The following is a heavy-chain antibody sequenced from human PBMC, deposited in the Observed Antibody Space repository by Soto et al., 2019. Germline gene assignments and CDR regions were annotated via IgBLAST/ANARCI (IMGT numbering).Heavy chain of an antibody. V-gene: IGHV4-4*07. J-gene: IGHJ4*02. D-gene: IGHD3-22*01. Sequence: PSETLSLTCTVSGGSISSYYWSWIRQPAGKGLEWIGRIYTSGSTNYNPSLKGRVTMSVDTSKNQFSLKLSSVTAADTAVYYCARDTLYYYDSSGYESSYYFDYWGQGTLVTVSS. CDR1: GGSISSYY. CDR2: IYTSGST. CDR3: ARDTLYYYDSSGYESSYYFDY.